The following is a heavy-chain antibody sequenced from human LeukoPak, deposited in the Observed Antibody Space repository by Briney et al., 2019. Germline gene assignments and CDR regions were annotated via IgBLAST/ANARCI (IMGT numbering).Heavy chain of an antibody. J-gene: IGHJ4*02. CDR3: ARGPRLTMIVVVIPFDY. CDR2: INHSGST. CDR1: GGSFSGYY. D-gene: IGHD3-22*01. Sequence: SETLSLTCAVYGGSFSGYYWSWIRQPPEKGLEWIGEINHSGSTNYNPSLKSRVTILVDTSKNQFSLKLSSVTAADTAVYYCARGPRLTMIVVVIPFDYWGQGTLVTVSS. V-gene: IGHV4-34*01.